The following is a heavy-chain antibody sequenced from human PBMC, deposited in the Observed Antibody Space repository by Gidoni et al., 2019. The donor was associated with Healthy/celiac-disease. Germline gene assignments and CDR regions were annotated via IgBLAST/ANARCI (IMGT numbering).Heavy chain of an antibody. CDR2: IYYSGST. CDR3: AREAGGYYEY. CDR1: GGSISSSSYY. V-gene: IGHV4-39*07. J-gene: IGHJ4*02. D-gene: IGHD2-15*01. Sequence: QLQLQESGPGLVKPSEPLSLTCTVSGGSISSSSYYWGWIRQPPGKGLEWIGSIYYSGSTYYNPSLKSRVTISVDTSKNQFSLKLSSVTAADTAVYYCAREAGGYYEYWGQGTLVTVSS.